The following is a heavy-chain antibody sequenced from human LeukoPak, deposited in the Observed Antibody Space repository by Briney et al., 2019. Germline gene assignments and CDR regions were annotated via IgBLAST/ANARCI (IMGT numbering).Heavy chain of an antibody. CDR1: GYPFTALA. CDR2: FDPEDGER. CDR3: ATALASYYYDSTAYYPFDH. D-gene: IGHD3-22*01. V-gene: IGHV1-24*01. Sequence: ASVKVSCKVSGYPFTALAMHWVRQAPGNGLEWMGGFDPEDGERMYAQQFHGRPTMTEDTSTDTAYMELSSLGSGDTAVYYCATALASYYYDSTAYYPFDHWGQGTLVTVSS. J-gene: IGHJ4*02.